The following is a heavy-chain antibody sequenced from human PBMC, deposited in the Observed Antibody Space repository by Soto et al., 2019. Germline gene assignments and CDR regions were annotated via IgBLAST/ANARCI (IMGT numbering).Heavy chain of an antibody. V-gene: IGHV5-51*01. CDR3: ARRGGVGYSTYWYFDL. D-gene: IGHD6-25*01. CDR1: GYSFTSYW. J-gene: IGHJ2*01. Sequence: GESLKISCKGSGYSFTSYWIGWGRQMPGKGLEWMGIIYPGDSDTRYSPSFQGQVTISVDKSITTAYLQWSSLRASDTATYYCARRGGVGYSTYWYFDLWGRGTLVTVSS. CDR2: IYPGDSDT.